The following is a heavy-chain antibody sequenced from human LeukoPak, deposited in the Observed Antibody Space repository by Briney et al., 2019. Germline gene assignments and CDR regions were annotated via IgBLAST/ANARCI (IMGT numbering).Heavy chain of an antibody. CDR1: GFTFDNYA. J-gene: IGHJ4*02. CDR2: ISFDGRKK. Sequence: GRSLRLSCEASGFTFDNYALHWVRQAPGKGLEWLAVISFDGRKKYYPDSVKGRFTISRDNSNNTLYLQMNSLRPEDTAVYYCARGGARFGRFEYWGQGTLVTVSS. CDR3: ARGGARFGRFEY. V-gene: IGHV3-30*04. D-gene: IGHD3-10*01.